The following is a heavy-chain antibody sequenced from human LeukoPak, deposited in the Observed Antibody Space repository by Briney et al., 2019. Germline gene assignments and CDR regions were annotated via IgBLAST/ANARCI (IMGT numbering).Heavy chain of an antibody. J-gene: IGHJ4*02. CDR1: GFTFSSYG. CDR3: ARGRELYYYDSSGLH. Sequence: GGSLRLSCAASGFTFSSYGMSWVRQAPGKGLEWVSAISGSGGSTYYADSVKGRFTISRDNSKNTLYLQMNSLRAEDTAVYYCARGRELYYYDSSGLHWGQGTLVTVSS. V-gene: IGHV3-23*01. D-gene: IGHD3-22*01. CDR2: ISGSGGST.